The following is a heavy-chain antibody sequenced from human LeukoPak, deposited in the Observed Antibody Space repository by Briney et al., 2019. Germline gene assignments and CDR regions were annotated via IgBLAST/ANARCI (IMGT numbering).Heavy chain of an antibody. D-gene: IGHD3-10*01. CDR1: GFIFSSYW. J-gene: IGHJ3*02. V-gene: IGHV3-7*01. Sequence: GGSLRLSCAASGFIFSSYWMSWVRQAPGKGLEWVANVKQDGSKVCYVDSVKGRFTISRGNAKNSLYLQMNSLRAEDTAVYYCAREAVWFGEDDAFDIWGQGTMVTVSS. CDR3: AREAVWFGEDDAFDI. CDR2: VKQDGSKV.